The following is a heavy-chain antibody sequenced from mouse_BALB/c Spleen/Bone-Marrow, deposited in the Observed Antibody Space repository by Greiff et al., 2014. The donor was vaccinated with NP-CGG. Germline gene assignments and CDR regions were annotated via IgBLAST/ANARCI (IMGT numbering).Heavy chain of an antibody. D-gene: IGHD2-1*01. J-gene: IGHJ2*01. V-gene: IGHV1-54*03. CDR2: ISPGSGGT. Sequence: VHLVESGAKLVRPGTSVKVSCKASGYAFTNYLIEWFKQRPGQGLEWIGVISPGSGGTNFNEKFRGKATLTADKSSSTAYMQFNSLTSDDSAVYFCAREGYYGLDYWGQGTTLTVSS. CDR1: GYAFTNYL. CDR3: AREGYYGLDY.